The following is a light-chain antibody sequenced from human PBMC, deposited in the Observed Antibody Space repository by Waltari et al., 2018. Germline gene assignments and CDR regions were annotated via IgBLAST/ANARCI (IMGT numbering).Light chain of an antibody. CDR3: TSYTTSRTWV. J-gene: IGLJ3*02. V-gene: IGLV2-14*01. CDR2: EVR. CDR1: SRDVRAYDD. Sequence: QSALTQPASVPGSPGQSITIPCPGTSRDVRAYDDVSWYQQKPGKAPQLIIDEVRDRPPGVPNRFSGSKSGYTAFLTISGLQAEDEADYYCTSYTTSRTWVFGGGTKLTVL.